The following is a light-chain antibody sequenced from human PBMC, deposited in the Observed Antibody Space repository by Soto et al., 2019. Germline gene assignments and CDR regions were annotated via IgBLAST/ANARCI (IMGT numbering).Light chain of an antibody. Sequence: DIQMTQSPSTLSASVGDRVTITCRASQSISSWLAWYQQKPGKAPKLLIYKASSLESGVPSRFSGSGSGTEFTLTISSLHPDYFATYYCQQSFTFGPGTKVDIK. CDR3: QQSFT. J-gene: IGKJ3*01. V-gene: IGKV1-5*03. CDR1: QSISSW. CDR2: KAS.